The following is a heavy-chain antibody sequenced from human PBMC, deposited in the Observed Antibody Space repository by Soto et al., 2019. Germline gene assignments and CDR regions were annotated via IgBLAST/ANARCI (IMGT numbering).Heavy chain of an antibody. J-gene: IGHJ3*01. D-gene: IGHD1-26*01. CDR1: EFTFSSYW. V-gene: IGHV3-74*01. Sequence: EVQLVESGGGLVQPGGSLRLSCAASEFTFSSYWMHWVRQAPGKGLVWVSRIKSDGGSTSYADSVNGRFTISRDNAKNTLYLQMNSLRAEDTAVYYCARGRWELLGFDLWGQGTMVTVSS. CDR3: ARGRWELLGFDL. CDR2: IKSDGGST.